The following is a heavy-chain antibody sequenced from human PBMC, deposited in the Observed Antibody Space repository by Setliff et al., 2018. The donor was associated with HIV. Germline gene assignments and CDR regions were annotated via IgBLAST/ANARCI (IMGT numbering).Heavy chain of an antibody. V-gene: IGHV1-18*01. J-gene: IGHJ4*02. CDR1: GYTFSSYS. Sequence: ASVKVSCKTSGYTFSSYSLTWLRQAPGQGLEWMGWINTYNGNTYYAQKLQGRVTVTTDTSTSTAYMELRSLRSDDTAVYYCARDSDIVATTPGYWGQGTRVTVSS. CDR2: INTYNGNT. CDR3: ARDSDIVATTPGY. D-gene: IGHD5-12*01.